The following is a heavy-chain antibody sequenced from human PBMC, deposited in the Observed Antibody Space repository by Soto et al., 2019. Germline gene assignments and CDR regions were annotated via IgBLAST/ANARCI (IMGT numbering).Heavy chain of an antibody. D-gene: IGHD6-25*01. CDR1: GYSINSGYY. J-gene: IGHJ5*02. CDR3: ARDAATRGWFDP. Sequence: SETLSLTCAVSGYSINSGYYWGWIRQPPGKGLEWIGNILHTGSTYYNPSLTSRATISVDTSRNQISLRLRSVTAADTAIYYCARDAATRGWFDPWGQGTLVTVS. V-gene: IGHV4-38-2*02. CDR2: ILHTGST.